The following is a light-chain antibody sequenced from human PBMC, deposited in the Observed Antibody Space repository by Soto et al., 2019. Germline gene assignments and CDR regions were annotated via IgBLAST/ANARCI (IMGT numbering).Light chain of an antibody. J-gene: IGKJ1*01. CDR1: QSVSSS. CDR3: QQYKNWPWT. Sequence: EIVMTQSPATLSVSPGERATLSCRTSQSVSSSLAWYQQEPGQAPSLLIYGTSTRATGIPARFSGSGSGTEFTLTISSLQSEDCAVYYCQQYKNWPWTFGQGTTGDIK. V-gene: IGKV3-15*01. CDR2: GTS.